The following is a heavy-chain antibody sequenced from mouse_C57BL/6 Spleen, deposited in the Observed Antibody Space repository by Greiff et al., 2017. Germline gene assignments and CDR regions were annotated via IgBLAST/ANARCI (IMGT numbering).Heavy chain of an antibody. CDR1: GFSLTSYG. CDR2: IWSGGST. J-gene: IGHJ4*01. CDR3: ARNPVVADYYAMDY. Sequence: QVQLKESGPGLVQPSQSLSITCTVSGFSLTSYGVHWVRQSPGKGLEWLGVIWSGGSTDYNAAFISRLSISKDNSKSQVFFKMNSLQADDTAIYYCARNPVVADYYAMDYWGQGTSVTVSS. D-gene: IGHD1-1*01. V-gene: IGHV2-2*01.